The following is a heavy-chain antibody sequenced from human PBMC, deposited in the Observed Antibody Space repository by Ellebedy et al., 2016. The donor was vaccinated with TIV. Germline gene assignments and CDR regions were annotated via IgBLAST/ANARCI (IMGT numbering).Heavy chain of an antibody. Sequence: GGSLRLSCAASGFTFSDAWMSWVRQAPGKGLEWVGRIKSKTDSGTRDFAAPVKGRFLIPRDDSKNTLYLQMSSLKTDDTAVYYCSAGTGKSDFDHWGQGTLVTVSS. J-gene: IGHJ4*02. D-gene: IGHD7-27*01. CDR1: GFTFSDAW. V-gene: IGHV3-15*01. CDR3: SAGTGKSDFDH. CDR2: IKSKTDSGTR.